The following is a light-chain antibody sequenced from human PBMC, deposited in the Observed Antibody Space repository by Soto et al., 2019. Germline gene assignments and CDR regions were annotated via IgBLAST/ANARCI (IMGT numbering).Light chain of an antibody. CDR3: QQYGRLYT. J-gene: IGKJ2*01. CDR1: QSIRSNY. CDR2: AAS. V-gene: IGKV3-20*01. Sequence: EIVLTQSPGTLSLSPGERATLSCRASQSIRSNYLAWYQQKPGQAPRLLIYAASNRATGIPDRFSGSGSGTDFTLTVSRLEPEDFAMYYCQQYGRLYTFGHGTKLEIK.